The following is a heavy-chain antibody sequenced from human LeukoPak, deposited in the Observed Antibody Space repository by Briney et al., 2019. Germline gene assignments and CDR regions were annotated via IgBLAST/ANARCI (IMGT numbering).Heavy chain of an antibody. D-gene: IGHD1-26*01. J-gene: IGHJ4*02. CDR3: AKDEHPGFYSGSSNFDC. Sequence: PGGSLRLSCAASGFTFSTYSMNWVRQAPGKGLEWVSSISSSGNYIYYADSVKGRFTISRDNSKNTLYLQMNSLRAEDTAVYYCAKDEHPGFYSGSSNFDCWGQGTLVTVSS. CDR2: ISSSGNYI. V-gene: IGHV3-21*04. CDR1: GFTFSTYS.